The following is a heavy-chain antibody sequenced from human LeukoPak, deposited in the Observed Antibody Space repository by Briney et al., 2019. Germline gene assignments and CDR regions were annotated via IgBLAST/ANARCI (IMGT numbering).Heavy chain of an antibody. V-gene: IGHV3-7*01. CDR3: ARGGLGSEYPKPPGT. D-gene: IGHD3-10*01. CDR1: GFTFSSYW. CDR2: IKQDGSEK. Sequence: GGSLRLSCAASGFTFSSYWMSWVRQAPGKGLEWVANIKQDGSEKYYVDSVKGRFTISRDNAKNSLYLQMNSLRAEDTAVYYCARGGLGSEYPKPPGTWGQGTLVTVSS. J-gene: IGHJ5*02.